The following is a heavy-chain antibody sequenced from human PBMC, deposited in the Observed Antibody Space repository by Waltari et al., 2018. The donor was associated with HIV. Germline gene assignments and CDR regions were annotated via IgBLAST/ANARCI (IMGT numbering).Heavy chain of an antibody. CDR2: INERRQT. V-gene: IGHV4-34*01. Sequence: QVQLQQWGAGLLKPSETLSLTCAVYGGPFSGYYFNWIRQSPGKGLEWIGEINERRQTNFQPSLKSRLSLSVDPSRRQFSLNLRSVTAADSGLYFCARARQVQVLEWSIGPEASYYYGMDVWGQGTMVLVTS. CDR3: ARARQVQVLEWSIGPEASYYYGMDV. CDR1: GGPFSGYY. J-gene: IGHJ6*02. D-gene: IGHD3-3*01.